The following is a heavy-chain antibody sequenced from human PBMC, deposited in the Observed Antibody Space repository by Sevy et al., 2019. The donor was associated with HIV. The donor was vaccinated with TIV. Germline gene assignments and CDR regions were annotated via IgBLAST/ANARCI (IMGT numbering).Heavy chain of an antibody. CDR1: EFTFNNAW. CDR3: TTSPLGQGVP. V-gene: IGHV3-15*01. CDR2: IKSKIDGGTT. D-gene: IGHD3-10*01. Sequence: GGSLRLSCAASEFTFNNAWMSWVRQAPGKGLEWVGHIKSKIDGGTTDYAAPVQGRFTISRDDSENTLYLQMNSLKTEDTAVYFCTTSPLGQGVPWGQGTQVTVSS. J-gene: IGHJ5*02.